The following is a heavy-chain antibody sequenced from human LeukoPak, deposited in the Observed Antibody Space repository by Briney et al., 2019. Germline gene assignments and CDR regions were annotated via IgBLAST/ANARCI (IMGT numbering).Heavy chain of an antibody. V-gene: IGHV3-73*01. Sequence: PGGSLRLSCAASGFTFSGSAMHWVRQASGKGLEWVGRIRSKANSYATAYAASVKGRFTISRDDSKNTAYLQMNSLKTEDTAVYYCTRQYDFWSGYRYYYYYYYMDVWGKGTTVTVYS. CDR3: TRQYDFWSGYRYYYYYYYMDV. CDR2: IRSKANSYAT. CDR1: GFTFSGSA. J-gene: IGHJ6*03. D-gene: IGHD3-3*01.